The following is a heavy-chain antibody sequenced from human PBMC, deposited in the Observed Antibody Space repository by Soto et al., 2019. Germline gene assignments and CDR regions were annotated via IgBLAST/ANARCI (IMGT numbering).Heavy chain of an antibody. CDR1: GGSISSGGYY. J-gene: IGHJ5*02. CDR2: IYYSGST. D-gene: IGHD1-26*01. CDR3: ASVFYNGTSFFDP. Sequence: PSETLSLTCTVSGGSISSGGYYWSWIRQHPGKDLEWIGYIYYSGSTYYNPSLKSRVTISVDTSKNQFSLKLSSVTAADTAVYYCASVFYNGTSFFDPWGQEAVLPISS. V-gene: IGHV4-31*03.